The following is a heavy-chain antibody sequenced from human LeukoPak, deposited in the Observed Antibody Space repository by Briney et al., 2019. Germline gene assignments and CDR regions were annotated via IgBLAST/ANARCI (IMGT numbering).Heavy chain of an antibody. Sequence: SETLSLTCTVSGGSISSCYRSWIRQPPGKRLEWIGYIYYSGSTNSNPSLKSRVTISADTSKNQFSLKLSSVTAADTAVYYCARGNYDSRGYSNAFDIWGQGAMVTVSS. D-gene: IGHD3-22*01. CDR2: IYYSGST. J-gene: IGHJ3*02. CDR1: GGSISSCY. CDR3: ARGNYDSRGYSNAFDI. V-gene: IGHV4-59*01.